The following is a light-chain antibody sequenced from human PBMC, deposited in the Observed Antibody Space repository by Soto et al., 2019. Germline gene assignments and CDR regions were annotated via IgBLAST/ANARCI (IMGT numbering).Light chain of an antibody. CDR3: QQYDNLPIT. CDR2: DAS. Sequence: DIQMTQSPSSLSASVRDRLTITSQASQDISKYLNWYQQKPGKAPKLLIYDASNLETGVTSRFSGSGSGTDFTFTISSLQPEDIATYYCQQYDNLPITFGQGTRLEI. CDR1: QDISKY. V-gene: IGKV1-33*01. J-gene: IGKJ5*01.